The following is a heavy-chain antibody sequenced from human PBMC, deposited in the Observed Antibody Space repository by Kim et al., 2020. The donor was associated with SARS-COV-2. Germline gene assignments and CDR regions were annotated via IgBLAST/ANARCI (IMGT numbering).Heavy chain of an antibody. CDR3: ARRNSLDV. V-gene: IGHV3-30-3*01. J-gene: IGHJ6*02. CDR2: DGYNN. Sequence: DGYNNYTADSVKGRFTIARDNSKNPLFLQMNSLRRDDTAVYYCARRNSLDVWGQGTTVTVSS.